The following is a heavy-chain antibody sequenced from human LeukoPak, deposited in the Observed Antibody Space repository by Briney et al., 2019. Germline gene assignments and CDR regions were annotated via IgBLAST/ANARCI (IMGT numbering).Heavy chain of an antibody. Sequence: PSETLSLTCTVSGGSISSYYWSWIRQPPGKGLEWIGYIYYSGSTNCNPSLKSRVTISVDTSKNQFSLKLSSVTAADTAVYYCASTTPGYCSGGSCYSSAFDIWGQGTMVTVSS. CDR1: GGSISSYY. CDR2: IYYSGST. D-gene: IGHD2-15*01. V-gene: IGHV4-59*08. CDR3: ASTTPGYCSGGSCYSSAFDI. J-gene: IGHJ3*02.